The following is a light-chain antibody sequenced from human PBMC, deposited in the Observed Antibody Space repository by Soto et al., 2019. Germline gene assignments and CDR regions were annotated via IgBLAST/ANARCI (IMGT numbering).Light chain of an antibody. V-gene: IGKV3-20*01. CDR3: HHYETSPRMYT. CDR2: GAS. J-gene: IGKJ2*01. Sequence: EIVLTQSPGTLPLSPGERATLSCRASQSVSSSNFAWYQQKPGQAPRLLIYGASGRATGIPDRFRGSGSGTDFSLTISRLEPEDFALYYCHHYETSPRMYTFGQGTKLEMK. CDR1: QSVSSSN.